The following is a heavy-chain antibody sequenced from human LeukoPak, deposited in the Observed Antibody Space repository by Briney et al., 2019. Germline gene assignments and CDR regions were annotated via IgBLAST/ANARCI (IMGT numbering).Heavy chain of an antibody. CDR1: GFTFSSYS. CDR2: ISSGSTYI. Sequence: PGGSLRLSCAASGFTFSSYSMNWVRQAPGKGLEWVSSISSGSTYIYYADSVKGRFTISRDNAKNSLYLQMNSLRAEDTAVYYCAKGRRAPLVGTITKSWIDYWGQGTLVTVSP. J-gene: IGHJ4*02. V-gene: IGHV3-21*04. CDR3: AKGRRAPLVGTITKSWIDY. D-gene: IGHD1-7*01.